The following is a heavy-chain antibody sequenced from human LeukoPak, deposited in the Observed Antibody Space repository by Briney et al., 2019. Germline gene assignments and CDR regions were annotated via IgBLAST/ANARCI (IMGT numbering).Heavy chain of an antibody. J-gene: IGHJ6*03. Sequence: GGSLRLSCAASGFTFSTYSMNWVRQAPGKGLEWVSSISISSNYIYYADSVKGRFTISRDNAKNLLYLQMNSLRAEDTAVYYCARADGSGAGYYMGVWGKGTTVTVSS. CDR1: GFTFSTYS. CDR3: ARADGSGAGYYMGV. V-gene: IGHV3-21*01. CDR2: ISISSNYI. D-gene: IGHD1-26*01.